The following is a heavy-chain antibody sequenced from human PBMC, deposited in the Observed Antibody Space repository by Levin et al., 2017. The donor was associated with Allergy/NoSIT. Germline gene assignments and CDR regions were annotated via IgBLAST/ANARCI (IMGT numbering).Heavy chain of an antibody. J-gene: IGHJ6*03. CDR3: ARAPVLRYFDWLSTGAYYYMDV. CDR2: INPSGGST. CDR1: GYTFTSYY. D-gene: IGHD3-9*01. Sequence: GESLKISCKASGYTFTSYYMHWVRQAPGQGLEWMGIINPSGGSTSYAQKFQGRVTMTRDTSTSTVYMELSSLRSEDTAVYYCARAPVLRYFDWLSTGAYYYMDVWGKGTTVTVSS. V-gene: IGHV1-46*03.